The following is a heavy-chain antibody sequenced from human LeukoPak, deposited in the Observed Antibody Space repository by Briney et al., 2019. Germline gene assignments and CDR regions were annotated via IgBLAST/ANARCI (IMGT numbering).Heavy chain of an antibody. Sequence: GGSLRLSCAASGFTFSDSYMSWVRQTPGQGLEWVSYIGDDGRPIYYADSVKGRFTISRDNAKNSLFLQTNNLRAEDTAVYYCARVVAAADAFDIWGQGTMVTVSS. CDR1: GFTFSDSY. J-gene: IGHJ3*02. CDR2: IGDDGRPI. CDR3: ARVVAAADAFDI. V-gene: IGHV3-11*01. D-gene: IGHD6-13*01.